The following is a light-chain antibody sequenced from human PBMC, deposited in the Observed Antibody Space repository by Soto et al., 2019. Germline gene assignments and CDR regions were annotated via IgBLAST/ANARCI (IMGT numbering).Light chain of an antibody. CDR1: QGISSC. CDR3: QQATSFPFT. CDR2: AAS. Sequence: DIQMTQSPSSVSASVGDRVTITCRASQGISSCLAWYQQKPGKAPKLLIYAASSLQSGIPSRFSGSGSGTEFTLTISSLQPEDFATYYCQQATSFPFTFGGGTKVEIK. J-gene: IGKJ4*01. V-gene: IGKV1D-12*01.